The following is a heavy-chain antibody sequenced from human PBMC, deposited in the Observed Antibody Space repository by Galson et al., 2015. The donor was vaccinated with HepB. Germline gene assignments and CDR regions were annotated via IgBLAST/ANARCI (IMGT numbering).Heavy chain of an antibody. V-gene: IGHV3-23*01. CDR3: AKDWRIAVAGLNWLDP. D-gene: IGHD6-19*01. J-gene: IGHJ5*02. CDR1: GFTFSSYA. CDR2: ISGSGGST. Sequence: SLRLSCAASGFTFSSYAMSWVRQAPGKGLEWVPAISGSGGSTYYADSVKGRFTISRDNSKNTLYLQMNSLRAEDTAVYYCAKDWRIAVAGLNWLDPWGQGTLVTVSS.